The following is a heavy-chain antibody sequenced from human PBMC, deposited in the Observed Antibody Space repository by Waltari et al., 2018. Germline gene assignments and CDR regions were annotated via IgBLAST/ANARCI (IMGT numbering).Heavy chain of an antibody. CDR3: TREPYSRAPGY. CDR1: GFTFGDYA. V-gene: IGHV3-49*03. CDR2: IRSKAYGGTT. J-gene: IGHJ4*02. D-gene: IGHD6-13*01. Sequence: EVQLVESGGGLVQPGRSLRLSCTASGFTFGDYAMSWFRQAPGKGLEWVGFIRSKAYGGTTEYAASVKGRFTISRDDSKSIAYLQMNSLKTEDTAVYYCTREPYSRAPGYWGQGTLVTVSS.